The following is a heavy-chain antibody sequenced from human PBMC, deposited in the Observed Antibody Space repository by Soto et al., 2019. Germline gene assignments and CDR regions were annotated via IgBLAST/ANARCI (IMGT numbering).Heavy chain of an antibody. CDR1: GYTFTSDY. Sequence: GASVKVSCKASGYTFTSDYMNWVRQAPGQGLEWMGIINPSGGSTSYAQKFQGRVTMTGDASTGTAYMELTSLRSDDTAVYYCARSVTADYWGQGTLVTISS. J-gene: IGHJ4*02. CDR2: INPSGGST. D-gene: IGHD4-4*01. CDR3: ARSVTADY. V-gene: IGHV1-46*03.